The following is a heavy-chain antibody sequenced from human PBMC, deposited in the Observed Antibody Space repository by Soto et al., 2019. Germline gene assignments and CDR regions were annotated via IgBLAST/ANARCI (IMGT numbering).Heavy chain of an antibody. J-gene: IGHJ6*02. D-gene: IGHD2-2*01. CDR3: ARLGGYCSSTSCSPLYYYYGMDV. V-gene: IGHV1-69*13. Sequence: SVKVSCKASGGTFSSYAISWVRQAPGQGLEWMGGIIPIFGTANYAQKFQGRVTITADESTSTAYMELSSLRSEDTAVYYCARLGGYCSSTSCSPLYYYYGMDVWGQGTTVTVSS. CDR1: GGTFSSYA. CDR2: IIPIFGTA.